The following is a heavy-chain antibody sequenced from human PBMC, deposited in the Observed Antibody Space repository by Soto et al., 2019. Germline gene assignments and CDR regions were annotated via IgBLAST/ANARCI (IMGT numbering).Heavy chain of an antibody. J-gene: IGHJ6*02. CDR3: ARAIVVVVAAMGHTDHCAMDV. D-gene: IGHD2-15*01. Sequence: ASVKVSCKAPGYTFTSYYMHWVRQSPGQGLEWMGIINPSGGSTSYAQKFQGRVTMTRDTSTSTVYMELSSLRSEDTAVYYRARAIVVVVAAMGHTDHCAMDVWGPGTTVTVFS. CDR2: INPSGGST. V-gene: IGHV1-46*01. CDR1: GYTFTSYY.